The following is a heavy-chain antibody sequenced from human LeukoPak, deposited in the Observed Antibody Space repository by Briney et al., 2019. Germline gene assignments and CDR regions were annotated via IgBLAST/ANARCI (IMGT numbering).Heavy chain of an antibody. CDR3: AATGYSNYCFDY. D-gene: IGHD4-11*01. CDR1: GGSISSYY. J-gene: IGHJ4*02. Sequence: SETLSLTCTVSGGSISSYYWSWIRQPAGKGLEWIGRIYTSGSTNYNPSLKSRVTMSVDTSKNQFSLKLSSVAAADTAVYYCAATGYSNYCFDYWGQGTLVTVSS. V-gene: IGHV4-4*07. CDR2: IYTSGST.